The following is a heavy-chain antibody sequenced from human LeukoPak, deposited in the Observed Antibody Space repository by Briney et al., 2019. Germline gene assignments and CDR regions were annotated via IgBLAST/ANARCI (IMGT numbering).Heavy chain of an antibody. CDR2: VYHSGYT. CDR3: ARHDLTTRHWFDP. J-gene: IGHJ5*02. Sequence: SETLSLTCTVSGGSISSGNYYWGWIRQPPGKGLEWIGSVYHSGYTYYNPSLKSRVTISVDTSKNQFSLKLSSLTAADTTIYYCARHDLTTRHWFDPWGQGTLVTVSS. CDR1: GGSISSGNYY. V-gene: IGHV4-39*01. D-gene: IGHD1-1*01.